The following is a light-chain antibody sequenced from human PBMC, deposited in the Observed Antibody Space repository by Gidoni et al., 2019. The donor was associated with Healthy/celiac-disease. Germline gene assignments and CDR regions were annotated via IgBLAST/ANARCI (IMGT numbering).Light chain of an antibody. CDR3: QQSYSTPVT. CDR1: QSISSY. CDR2: AAS. Sequence: DIQMTQSPSSLSASLGDRVTITCRASQSISSYLNWYKQKPGKASKLLIYAASSLQSGVPSRFSGSRSGTDFNITISSLQPEYFATYYCQQSYSTPVTFGQGTKMEIK. J-gene: IGKJ2*01. V-gene: IGKV1-39*01.